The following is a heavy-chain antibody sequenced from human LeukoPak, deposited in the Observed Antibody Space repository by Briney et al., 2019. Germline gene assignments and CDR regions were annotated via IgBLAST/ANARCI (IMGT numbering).Heavy chain of an antibody. D-gene: IGHD6-6*01. CDR2: ISSSSSTI. V-gene: IGHV3-48*02. J-gene: IGHJ3*02. Sequence: GGSLRLSCAASGFTFSSYSMNWVRQAPGKGLEWVSYISSSSSTIYYADSVKGRFTISRDNAKNSLYLQMNSLGDEDTAVYYCARESRSSSTNAFAFDIWGQGTMVTVSS. CDR3: ARESRSSSTNAFAFDI. CDR1: GFTFSSYS.